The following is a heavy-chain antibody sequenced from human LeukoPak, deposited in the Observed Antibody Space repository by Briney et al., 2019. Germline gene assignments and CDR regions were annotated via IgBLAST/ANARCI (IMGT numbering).Heavy chain of an antibody. D-gene: IGHD3-22*01. CDR1: GGSISSYY. Sequence: SETQSLTCTVSGGSISSYYWSWIRQPPGKGLEWIAYIYYSGSINYNPSLKSRVTISVDTSQNQFSLKLSSVTAADTAVYYCARSPGYFDSSGLRYFDLWGRGTLLTVSS. CDR3: ARSPGYFDSSGLRYFDL. J-gene: IGHJ2*01. CDR2: IYYSGSI. V-gene: IGHV4-59*01.